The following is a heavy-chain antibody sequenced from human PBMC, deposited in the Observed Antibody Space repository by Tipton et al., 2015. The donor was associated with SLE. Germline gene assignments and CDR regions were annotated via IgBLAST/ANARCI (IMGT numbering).Heavy chain of an antibody. D-gene: IGHD4-17*01. V-gene: IGHV3-43*01. CDR1: GFTFDDYT. CDR2: ISWDGGST. Sequence: SLRLSCAASGFTFDDYTMHWVRQAPGKGLEWVSLISWDGGSTYYAGSVKGRFTISRDNSKNSLYLQMNSLRTEDTALYYCAKDIGTTVTRGIFDYWGQGTLVTVSS. CDR3: AKDIGTTVTRGIFDY. J-gene: IGHJ4*02.